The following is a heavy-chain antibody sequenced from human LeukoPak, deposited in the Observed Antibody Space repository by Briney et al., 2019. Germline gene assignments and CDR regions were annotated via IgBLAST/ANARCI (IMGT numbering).Heavy chain of an antibody. CDR2: IIPMFGTR. CDR1: GYTFSSYA. Sequence: ASVKVSCKASGYTFSSYAISWVRQAPGHGLEWMGGIIPMFGTRNYAQKFQGRVAISVDISTTTAYMELSSLRSEDTGVYYCARGADWQVLEYYYYYMDVWGKGTTVTVSS. J-gene: IGHJ6*03. CDR3: ARGADWQVLEYYYYYMDV. V-gene: IGHV1-69*06. D-gene: IGHD3-9*01.